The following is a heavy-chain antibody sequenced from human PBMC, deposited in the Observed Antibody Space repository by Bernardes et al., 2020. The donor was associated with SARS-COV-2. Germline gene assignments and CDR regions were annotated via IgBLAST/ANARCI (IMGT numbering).Heavy chain of an antibody. CDR1: GFTFTNSA. CDR3: AADQLQNGW. D-gene: IGHD1-7*01. J-gene: IGHJ4*02. CDR2: IVVGSGNT. V-gene: IGHV1-58*02. Sequence: SVKVSCKASGFTFTNSATQWVRHARGQRLEWIGWIVVGSGNTYYSQKFQDRVTITRDLSTSTAYMDLRSLRSEDTAVYDCAADQLQNGWWGQGTLVTVSS.